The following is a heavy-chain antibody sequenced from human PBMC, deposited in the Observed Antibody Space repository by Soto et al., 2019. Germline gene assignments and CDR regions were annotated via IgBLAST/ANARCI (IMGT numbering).Heavy chain of an antibody. V-gene: IGHV3-73*01. Sequence: GGSLRLSCAASGFTFSGSAMHWVRQASGKGLEWVGRIRSKANSYATAYAASVKGRFTISRDDSKNTAYLQMNSLKTEDTAVYYCTRHEGYSYGYYYYGMDVWGQGTTVTVSS. CDR2: IRSKANSYAT. J-gene: IGHJ6*02. CDR1: GFTFSGSA. CDR3: TRHEGYSYGYYYYGMDV. D-gene: IGHD5-18*01.